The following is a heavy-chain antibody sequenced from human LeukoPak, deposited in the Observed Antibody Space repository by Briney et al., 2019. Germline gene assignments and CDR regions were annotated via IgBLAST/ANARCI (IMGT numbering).Heavy chain of an antibody. Sequence: ASVKVSCKASGYTFTSYGINWVRQAPGQGLEWMGWISADNGFTASAQNLQGRVTMTTDTSTNTAYMELRSLRSDDTAVYYCANLAGVVAGLDPWGQGTLVTVST. CDR2: ISADNGFT. V-gene: IGHV1-18*01. D-gene: IGHD6-19*01. CDR1: GYTFTSYG. CDR3: ANLAGVVAGLDP. J-gene: IGHJ5*02.